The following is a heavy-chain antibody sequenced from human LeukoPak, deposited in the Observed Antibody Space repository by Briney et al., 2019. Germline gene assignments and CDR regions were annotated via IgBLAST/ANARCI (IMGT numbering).Heavy chain of an antibody. V-gene: IGHV3-20*04. CDR2: ITWNGDTT. CDR1: GFTFDDYG. D-gene: IGHD6-13*01. CDR3: ARVAEAAAGPFDS. Sequence: GGSLRLSCAASGFTFDDYGMSWVRQAPGKGLEWVSGITWNGDTTGYADSVRGRFTISRDNAENSLYLLMSSLRAEDTAFYYCARVAEAAAGPFDSWGQGSLVTVSS. J-gene: IGHJ4*02.